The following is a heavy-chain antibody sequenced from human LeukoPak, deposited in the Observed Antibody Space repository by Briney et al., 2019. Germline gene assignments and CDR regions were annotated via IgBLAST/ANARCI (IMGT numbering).Heavy chain of an antibody. V-gene: IGHV4-59*01. J-gene: IGHJ4*02. Sequence: SETLTLTCTVSGVSIRDYFWTWIRQPPGKGLEWIGSMYYSGSTTYNTSPKNRVTISVATSKNQCTLKLNSVTAADTAVYYCAGEAWGRLDYWGQGALVTVSS. CDR2: MYYSGST. CDR1: GVSIRDYF. D-gene: IGHD3-16*01. CDR3: AGEAWGRLDY.